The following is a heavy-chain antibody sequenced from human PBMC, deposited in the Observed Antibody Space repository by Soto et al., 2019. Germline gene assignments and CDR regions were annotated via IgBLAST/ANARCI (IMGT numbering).Heavy chain of an antibody. D-gene: IGHD6-13*01. V-gene: IGHV1-18*01. Sequence: ASVKVSCQASGYTFTSYGISWVRQAPGQGLEWMGWISAYNGNTNYAQKLQGRVTMTTDTSTSTAYMELRSLRSDDTAVYYCARSGIAAPLTWYYYYGMDVWGQGTTVTVSS. CDR1: GYTFTSYG. CDR2: ISAYNGNT. J-gene: IGHJ6*02. CDR3: ARSGIAAPLTWYYYYGMDV.